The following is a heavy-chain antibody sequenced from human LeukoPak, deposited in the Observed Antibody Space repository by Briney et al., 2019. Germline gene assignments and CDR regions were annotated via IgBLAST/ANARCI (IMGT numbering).Heavy chain of an antibody. V-gene: IGHV3-30*18. CDR1: GFTFSSDV. Sequence: GRSLRLSCAASGFTFSSDVMHWARQDPGKGLEWVTVIAYDGSNKYYAESVKGRFTISRDNSKNTLYLQMNSLRAEDTDVYYCAKDPQRKPKYYDILTGLEDWGQGTLVNVSS. D-gene: IGHD3-9*01. CDR2: IAYDGSNK. J-gene: IGHJ4*01. CDR3: AKDPQRKPKYYDILTGLED.